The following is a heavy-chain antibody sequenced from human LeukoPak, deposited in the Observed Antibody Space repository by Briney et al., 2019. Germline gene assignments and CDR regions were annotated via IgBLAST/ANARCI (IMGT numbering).Heavy chain of an antibody. D-gene: IGHD2/OR15-2a*01. CDR3: ARAIYSYSTPLDY. CDR2: INPNSGAT. Sequence: ASVKVSCKASGYIFSDYYMHWVRQAPGQGLEWMGWINPNSGATYYAQKFQGRVAMTRGRTISTVYMELSSLGSDDTAVYYCARAIYSYSTPLDYWGQGTLVTVSS. CDR1: GYIFSDYY. V-gene: IGHV1-2*02. J-gene: IGHJ4*02.